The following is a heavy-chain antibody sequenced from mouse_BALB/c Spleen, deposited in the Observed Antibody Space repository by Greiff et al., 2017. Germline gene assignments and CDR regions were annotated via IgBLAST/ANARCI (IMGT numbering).Heavy chain of an antibody. V-gene: IGHV1S56*01. CDR1: GYTFTSYY. CDR2: IYPGDGST. D-gene: IGHD2-1*01. Sequence: VKLQQSGPELVKPGASVKMSCKASGYTFTSYYIHWVKQRPGQGLEWIGWIYPGDGSTKYNEKFKGKTTLTADKSSSTAYMLLSSLTSEDSAIYFCARRHGNYYWYFDVWGAGTTVTVSS. J-gene: IGHJ1*01. CDR3: ARRHGNYYWYFDV.